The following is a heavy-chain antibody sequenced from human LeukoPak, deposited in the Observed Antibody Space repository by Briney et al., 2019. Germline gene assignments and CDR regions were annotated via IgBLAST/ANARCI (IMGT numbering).Heavy chain of an antibody. Sequence: PGGSLRLSCAASGFTFSSYWMSWVRQAPGKGLEWVANIKQDGSEKYYVDSVKGRFTISRDNAKNSLYLQMNSLRAEDTAVYYCASLFRYCSRTSCTIARTDGDDYWGQGTLVTVSS. CDR3: ASLFRYCSRTSCTIARTDGDDY. CDR1: GFTFSSYW. J-gene: IGHJ4*02. CDR2: IKQDGSEK. D-gene: IGHD2-2*01. V-gene: IGHV3-7*01.